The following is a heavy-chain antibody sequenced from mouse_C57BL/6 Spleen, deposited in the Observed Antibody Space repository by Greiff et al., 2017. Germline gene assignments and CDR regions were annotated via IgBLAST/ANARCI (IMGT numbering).Heavy chain of an antibody. Sequence: QVQLKESGAELVRPGASVTLSCKASGYTFTDYEMHWVKQTPVHGLEWIGAIDPETGGTAYNQKFKGKAILTADKSSSTAYMELRSLTSEDSAVYYCTRGGTTVVAEGFDYWGQGTTLTVSS. CDR1: GYTFTDYE. CDR3: TRGGTTVVAEGFDY. J-gene: IGHJ2*01. CDR2: IDPETGGT. D-gene: IGHD1-1*01. V-gene: IGHV1-15*01.